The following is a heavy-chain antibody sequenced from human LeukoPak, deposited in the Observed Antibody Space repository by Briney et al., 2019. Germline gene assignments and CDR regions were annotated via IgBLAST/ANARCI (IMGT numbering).Heavy chain of an antibody. V-gene: IGHV3-23*01. CDR2: ISGSGGST. D-gene: IGHD3-22*01. Sequence: PGGSLRLSCAASGFTFSSYGMSWVRQAPGKGLEWVSAISGSGGSTYYADSVKGRFTISRDNSKNTLYLQMNSPRAGDTAVYYCAKDMYYDSSGPVFDYWGQGTLVTVSS. CDR3: AKDMYYDSSGPVFDY. CDR1: GFTFSSYG. J-gene: IGHJ4*02.